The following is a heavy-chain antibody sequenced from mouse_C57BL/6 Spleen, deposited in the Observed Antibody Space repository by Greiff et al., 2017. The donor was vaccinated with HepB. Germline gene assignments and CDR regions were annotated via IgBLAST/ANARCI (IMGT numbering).Heavy chain of an antibody. CDR2: ISDGGSYT. J-gene: IGHJ2*01. D-gene: IGHD1-1*01. CDR1: GFTFSSYA. CDR3: ARAPYYGSSYYFDY. Sequence: EVQLVESGGGLVKPGGSLKLSCAASGFTFSSYAMSWVRQTPEKRLEWVATISDGGSYTYYPDNVKGRFTISRDNAKNNLYLQMSYLKSEDTAMYYCARAPYYGSSYYFDYWGQGTTLTVSS. V-gene: IGHV5-4*01.